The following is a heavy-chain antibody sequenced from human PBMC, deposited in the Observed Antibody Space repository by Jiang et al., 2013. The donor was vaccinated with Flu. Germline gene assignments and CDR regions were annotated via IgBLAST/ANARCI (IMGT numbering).Heavy chain of an antibody. CDR3: VRIDDHHAMDV. CDR2: IYWDNDK. Sequence: SGFSLYISGMGVAWVRQPPGKALEWLAVIYWDNDKRYSPSLQSRITITRDNPKNQVFLKMTNVDPDDTATYYCVRIDDHHAMDVWGQGTTVTVSS. J-gene: IGHJ6*02. D-gene: IGHD1-1*01. CDR1: GFSLYISGMG. V-gene: IGHV2-5*02.